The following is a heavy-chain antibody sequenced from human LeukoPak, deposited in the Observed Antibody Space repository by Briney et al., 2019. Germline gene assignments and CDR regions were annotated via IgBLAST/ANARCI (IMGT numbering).Heavy chain of an antibody. J-gene: IGHJ6*03. Sequence: PGRSLRLSCAASGFTFSSYGMHWVRQAPGKGLEWVAVIWYDGSNKYYADSVKGGFTISRDNSKNTLYVQMNSLRAEDTAVYYCAKPIAAAGTDYYYMDVWGKGTTVTVSS. CDR2: IWYDGSNK. CDR3: AKPIAAAGTDYYYMDV. V-gene: IGHV3-33*06. D-gene: IGHD6-13*01. CDR1: GFTFSSYG.